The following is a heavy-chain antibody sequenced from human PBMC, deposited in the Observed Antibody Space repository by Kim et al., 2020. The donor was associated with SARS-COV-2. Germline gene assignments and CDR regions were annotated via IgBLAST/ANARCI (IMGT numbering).Heavy chain of an antibody. D-gene: IGHD3-10*01. J-gene: IGHJ6*02. CDR3: ARQVRGVSGGMDV. V-gene: IGHV5-10-1*01. Sequence: SPSFQGHVTISADKSISTAYLQWSSPKASDTAMYYCARQVRGVSGGMDVWGQGTTVTVSS.